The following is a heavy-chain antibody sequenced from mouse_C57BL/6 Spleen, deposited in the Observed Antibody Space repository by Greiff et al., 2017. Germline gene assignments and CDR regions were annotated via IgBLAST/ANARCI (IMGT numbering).Heavy chain of an antibody. D-gene: IGHD3-2*02. Sequence: QVQLQQPGAELVMPGASVKLSCKASGYTFTSSWMHWVTPRPGQGLAWIGEIDPSDSYTNSNQTFKGTSPLTVAQSSSTAYMQLSSLTSEDSAVYYCARGGSSGYGGAYWGQGTLVTVSA. CDR1: GYTFTSSW. CDR2: IDPSDSYT. V-gene: IGHV1-69*01. CDR3: ARGGSSGYGGAY. J-gene: IGHJ3*01.